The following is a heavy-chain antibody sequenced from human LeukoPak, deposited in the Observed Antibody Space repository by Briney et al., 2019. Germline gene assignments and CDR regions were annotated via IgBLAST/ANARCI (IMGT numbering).Heavy chain of an antibody. J-gene: IGHJ4*02. V-gene: IGHV3-7*04. CDR1: GFTFTDSW. CDR3: ARVRYGNYFDY. CDR2: IKPDGTEK. D-gene: IGHD3-16*02. Sequence: GGSLRLSCAASGFTFTDSWMSWVRQPPGKGLEWVVNIKPDGTEKHYVDSLKGRFTVSRDNAKNSLYLQMSSLRAEDTAVYYCARVRYGNYFDYWGQGTLVTVSS.